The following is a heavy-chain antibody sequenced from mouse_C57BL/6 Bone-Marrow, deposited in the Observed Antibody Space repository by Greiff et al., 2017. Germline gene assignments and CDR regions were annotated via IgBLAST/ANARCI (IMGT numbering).Heavy chain of an antibody. CDR1: GFNIKTTY. D-gene: IGHD3-2*02. CDR2: IDPANGHT. Sequence: EVQLQQSVAELVRPGASVKLSCTASGFNIKTTYMHWVKQRPEQGLEWIGRIDPANGHTKYAPKFQGKATITADTSSNTAYLQLSSLTSEDTAIYYCDSSGYAYWGQGTTLTVSS. J-gene: IGHJ2*01. V-gene: IGHV14-3*01. CDR3: DSSGYAY.